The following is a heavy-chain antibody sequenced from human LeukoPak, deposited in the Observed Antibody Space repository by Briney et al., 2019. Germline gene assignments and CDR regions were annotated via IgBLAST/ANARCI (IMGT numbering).Heavy chain of an antibody. CDR2: ISGSGGST. J-gene: IGHJ4*02. D-gene: IGHD6-13*01. CDR1: GFTFSSYA. CDR3: AKASGARGAAAVTFDY. Sequence: GGSLRLSCAASGFTFSSYAMSWVRQAPGKGLEWVSAISGSGGSTYYADSVKGRFTTSRDNSKNTLYLQMNSLRAEDTAVYYCAKASGARGAAAVTFDYWGQGTLVTVSS. V-gene: IGHV3-23*01.